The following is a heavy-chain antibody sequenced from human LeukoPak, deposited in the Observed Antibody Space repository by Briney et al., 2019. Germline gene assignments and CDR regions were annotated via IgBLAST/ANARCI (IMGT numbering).Heavy chain of an antibody. CDR3: ARLTGGYDSSGY. V-gene: IGHV1-69*13. J-gene: IGHJ4*02. CDR2: IIPIFGTA. D-gene: IGHD3-22*01. CDR1: GYTFTSYY. Sequence: SVKVSCKASGYTFTSYYMHWVRQAPGQGLEWMGGIIPIFGTANYAQKFQGRVTITADESTSTAYMELSSLRSEDTAVYYCARLTGGYDSSGYWGQGTLVTVSS.